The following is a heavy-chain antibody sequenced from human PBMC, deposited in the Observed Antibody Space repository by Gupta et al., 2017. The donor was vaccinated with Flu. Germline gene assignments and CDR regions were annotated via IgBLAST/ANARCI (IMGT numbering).Heavy chain of an antibody. CDR3: ARGPTAYYFDY. CDR2: IYTDGST. V-gene: IGHV3-66*02. CDR1: GFTVSSNF. J-gene: IGHJ4*02. Sequence: EVQLVASGGGLVQPGGSLRLSCAASGFTVSSNFMSWVRQVPGKGLEWVSVIYTDGSTYYADSVKGRFTISRDKSKNTLYLQMDSLRAEDTAVYYCARGPTAYYFDYWGQGTLVTVSS.